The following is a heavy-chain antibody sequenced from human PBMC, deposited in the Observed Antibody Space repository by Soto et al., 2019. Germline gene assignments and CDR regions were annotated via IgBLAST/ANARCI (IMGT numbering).Heavy chain of an antibody. D-gene: IGHD3-3*02. CDR3: ARISRNANFHX. V-gene: IGHV4-59*01. Sequence: SDTLSLTCTVSGGSISSYYWSWIRQPPGKGLEWILYIYYSGSTNYNPSLKSLVTISVDTSKNQFSLKLSSVTAADTAVYYCARISRNANFHXWGQATLFTVSX. CDR2: IYYSGST. CDR1: GGSISSYY. J-gene: IGHJ4*02.